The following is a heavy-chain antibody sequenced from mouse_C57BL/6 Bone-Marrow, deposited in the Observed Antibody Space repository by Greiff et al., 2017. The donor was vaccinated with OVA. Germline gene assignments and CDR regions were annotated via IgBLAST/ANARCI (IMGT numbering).Heavy chain of an antibody. CDR1: GYTFTDYY. D-gene: IGHD3-1*01. CDR3: ARRGSYAMGY. V-gene: IGHV1-26*01. CDR2: INPNNGGT. Sequence: VQLQQSGPELVKPGASVKISCKASGYTFTDYYMNWVKQSHGKSLEWIGDINPNNGGTSYNQKFKGKATLTVDKSSSTAYMELRSLTSEDSAVYYCARRGSYAMGYWGQGTSVTVSS. J-gene: IGHJ4*01.